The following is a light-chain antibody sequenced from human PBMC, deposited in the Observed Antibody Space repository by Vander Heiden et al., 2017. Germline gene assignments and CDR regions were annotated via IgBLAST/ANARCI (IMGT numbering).Light chain of an antibody. J-gene: IGLJ2*01. CDR3: AAWDDSLKTVV. CDR2: GNN. Sequence: QSVLTQPPSASGTPGQWLSISCSGSSSDIGTNTVNWYQQPPGTAPKLLLFGNNQRPSGVPYRFSGSKSGTSASLAIRGLQSEDDADYYCAAWDDSLKTVVFGGGTKVTVL. V-gene: IGLV1-44*01. CDR1: SSDIGTNT.